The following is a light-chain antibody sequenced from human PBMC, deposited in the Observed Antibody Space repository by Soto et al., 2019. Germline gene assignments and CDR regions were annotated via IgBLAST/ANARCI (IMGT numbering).Light chain of an antibody. CDR3: QHYNNWHPSSP. J-gene: IGKJ2*01. CDR2: GAS. CDR1: QSVRTN. Sequence: EIVMTQSPATLSVAPGERATLSCRASQSVRTNLAWYQHKPGQAPRLIIYGASTRATGIPASFRGSGSGTEFTLTISSLQSEDFAVYYCQHYNNWHPSSPLGQGAKLEIK. V-gene: IGKV3-15*01.